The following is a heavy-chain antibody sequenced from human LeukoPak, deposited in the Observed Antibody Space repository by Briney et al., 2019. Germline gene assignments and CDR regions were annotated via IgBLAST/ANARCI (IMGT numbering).Heavy chain of an antibody. CDR3: ARDPNLWFGEITYFDS. CDR1: GGSFSGYY. J-gene: IGHJ4*02. Sequence: SETLSLTCAVYGGSFSGYYWSWIRQPPGKGLEWIGEINHSGSTNYNPSLKSRVTISVDTSKNQFSLKLSSVTAADTAVYYCARDPNLWFGEITYFDSWGQGTLVTVSS. CDR2: INHSGST. D-gene: IGHD3-10*01. V-gene: IGHV4-34*01.